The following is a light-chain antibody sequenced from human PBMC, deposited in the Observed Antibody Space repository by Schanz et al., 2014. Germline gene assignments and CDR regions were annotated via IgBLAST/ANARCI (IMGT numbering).Light chain of an antibody. CDR1: SRDVGGYNY. CDR2: EVS. J-gene: IGLJ2*01. Sequence: QSALTQPPSASGSPGQSVTISCTGTSRDVGGYNYVSWYQQHPGKAPKLMIYEVSKRPSGVPDRFSGSKSGNTASLTVSGLQAEDEADYYCSSYAGSNNLGVFGGGTKLTVL. CDR3: SSYAGSNNLGV. V-gene: IGLV2-8*01.